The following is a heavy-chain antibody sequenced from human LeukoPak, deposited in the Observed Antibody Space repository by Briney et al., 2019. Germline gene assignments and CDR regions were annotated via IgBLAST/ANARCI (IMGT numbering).Heavy chain of an antibody. CDR1: GYTFTSYG. V-gene: IGHV1-18*01. D-gene: IGHD5-24*01. CDR3: ARDWGDGYNSYYFDY. J-gene: IGHJ4*02. CDR2: ISAYNGNT. Sequence: ASVKVSCKASGYTFTSYGISWVRQAPGQGLEWMGWISAYNGNTDYAHKLQGRVTMTTDTSTSTAYMELRSLRSDDTAVYYCARDWGDGYNSYYFDYWGQGTLVTVSS.